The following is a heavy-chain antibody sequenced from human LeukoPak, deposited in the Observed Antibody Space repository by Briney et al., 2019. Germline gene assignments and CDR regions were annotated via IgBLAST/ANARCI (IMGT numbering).Heavy chain of an antibody. CDR3: ARHTGGSVRGCFDP. Sequence: SETLSLTCTVSGGSIGNYYWSWIRQPPGKGLEWIGYVYYTGSTNYNPSLQSRVRLSVDTSRNQFSLKLNSLTAADTAVYYCARHTGGSVRGCFDPWGEGTLVTASS. V-gene: IGHV4-59*01. D-gene: IGHD2-8*02. J-gene: IGHJ5*02. CDR2: VYYTGST. CDR1: GGSIGNYY.